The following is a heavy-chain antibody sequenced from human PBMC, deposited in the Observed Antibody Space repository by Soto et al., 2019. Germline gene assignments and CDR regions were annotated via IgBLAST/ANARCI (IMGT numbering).Heavy chain of an antibody. Sequence: QVQLVQSGAEVKKPESSVKVSCKAPGGTFSTYAISWVRQAPGQGLAWMGGIIPMFGTANYAQRFQDRVTITADESTNTVDRELSSLRSEDTAVYFCASGIQLWLRRINNGYSGWGQGTLVTVSS. J-gene: IGHJ4*02. CDR3: ASGIQLWLRRINNGYSG. D-gene: IGHD5-18*01. CDR1: GGTFSTYA. CDR2: IIPMFGTA. V-gene: IGHV1-69*12.